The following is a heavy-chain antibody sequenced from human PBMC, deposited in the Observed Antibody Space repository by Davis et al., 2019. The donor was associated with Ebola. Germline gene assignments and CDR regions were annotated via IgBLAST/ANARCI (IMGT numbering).Heavy chain of an antibody. Sequence: GGSLTLSCAASGFTFSSHSMNWVRQAPGKGLEWVSSISSSSSYIYYADSVKGRFTISRDNAKNSLYLQMNSLRAEDTAVYYCAREGITFGGVIVIPTFDYWGQGTLVTVSS. CDR2: ISSSSSYI. J-gene: IGHJ4*02. V-gene: IGHV3-21*01. CDR3: AREGITFGGVIVIPTFDY. D-gene: IGHD3-16*02. CDR1: GFTFSSHS.